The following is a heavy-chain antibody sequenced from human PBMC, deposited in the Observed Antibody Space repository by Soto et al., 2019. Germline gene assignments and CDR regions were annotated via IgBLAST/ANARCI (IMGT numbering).Heavy chain of an antibody. Sequence: PSETLSLTCAVSGDSISSSYWWSWVRQPPGKGLEWIGEIYHSETTNYNPSLKSRVTLSMDKSKNQFSLMLTSVTAADTAVYFYARYDFGIFDYWGHGILVTVSS. CDR1: GDSISSSYW. J-gene: IGHJ4*01. V-gene: IGHV4-4*02. CDR3: ARYDFGIFDY. D-gene: IGHD4-17*01. CDR2: IYHSETT.